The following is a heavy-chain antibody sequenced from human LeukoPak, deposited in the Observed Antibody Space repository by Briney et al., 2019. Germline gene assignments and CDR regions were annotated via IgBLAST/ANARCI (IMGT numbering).Heavy chain of an antibody. J-gene: IGHJ6*02. Sequence: PGGSLRLSCAASGFTFSSYSMNWVRQAPGKGLEWVSSISSSSSYIYYADSVKGRFTISRDNAKNSLYLQMNSLRAEDTAVYYCARDKEDIVVVVAAGYFMDVWGQGTTVTVSS. V-gene: IGHV3-21*01. D-gene: IGHD2-15*01. CDR1: GFTFSSYS. CDR2: ISSSSSYI. CDR3: ARDKEDIVVVVAAGYFMDV.